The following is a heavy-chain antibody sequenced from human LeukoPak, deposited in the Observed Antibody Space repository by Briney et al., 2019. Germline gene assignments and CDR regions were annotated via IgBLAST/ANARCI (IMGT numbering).Heavy chain of an antibody. J-gene: IGHJ4*02. CDR3: AAGATRGPFDY. D-gene: IGHD1-1*01. V-gene: IGHV1-58*01. CDR2: IVVGSGNT. Sequence: SVKVSCKASGFTFASSAVQWVRQARGQRLEWIGWIVVGSGNTNYAQKFQERVTITRDMSTSTAYMELSSLRSEDTAVYYCAAGATRGPFDYWGQGTLVTVSS. CDR1: GFTFASSA.